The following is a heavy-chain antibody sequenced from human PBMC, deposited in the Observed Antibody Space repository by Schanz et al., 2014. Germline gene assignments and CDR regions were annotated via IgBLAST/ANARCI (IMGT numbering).Heavy chain of an antibody. CDR2: MSGSGSTA. Sequence: EVQLLESGGGLVQPGGSLRLSCAASGFTFSIYGMSWVRQAPGKGLEWVSGMSGSGSTADYADSVKGRFTISRDNSRKTLYLQMNSLRVEDTAVYYCARGYGDSPTDVWGQGTLVTVSS. CDR1: GFTFSIYG. CDR3: ARGYGDSPTDV. V-gene: IGHV3-23*01. D-gene: IGHD4-17*01. J-gene: IGHJ4*02.